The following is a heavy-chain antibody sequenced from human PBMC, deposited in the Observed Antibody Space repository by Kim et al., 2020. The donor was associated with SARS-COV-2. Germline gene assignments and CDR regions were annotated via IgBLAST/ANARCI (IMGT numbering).Heavy chain of an antibody. CDR2: SASYNGNT. CDR1: GYSFSNYA. J-gene: IGHJ4*02. V-gene: IGHV1-18*01. Sequence: ASVKVSCTASGYSFSNYAITWVRRAPGQGLEWMGWSASYNGNTNYAQKFQGRVTMTRESSTNTAYMELTSLTSDDTAVYYCARRDDRLDYWGQGTLVTVS. CDR3: ARRDDRLDY.